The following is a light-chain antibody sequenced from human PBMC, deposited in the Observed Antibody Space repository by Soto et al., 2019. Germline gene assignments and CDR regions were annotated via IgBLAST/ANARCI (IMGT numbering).Light chain of an antibody. V-gene: IGLV2-14*01. Sequence: QSALTQPASVSGSPGQSITISCTGTSSDVGGYNYVSWYQQHPGKAPKLMIYDVSNRPSGVSNRFSGSKSGNTASLTISGLQAEDEAHYYCSSYTSSSTLYVVFGGGTKVTVL. CDR3: SSYTSSSTLYVV. J-gene: IGLJ2*01. CDR2: DVS. CDR1: SSDVGGYNY.